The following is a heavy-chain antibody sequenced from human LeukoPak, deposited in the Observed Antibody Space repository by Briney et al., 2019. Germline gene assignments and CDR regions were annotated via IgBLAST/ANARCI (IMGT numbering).Heavy chain of an antibody. CDR3: AREYCSSTSCLGAFDI. CDR1: GFTFSSYA. CDR2: ISYDGSNK. D-gene: IGHD2-2*01. V-gene: IGHV3-30-3*01. J-gene: IGHJ3*02. Sequence: PGGSLRLSCAASGFTFSSYAMHWVRQAPGKGLEWVAVISYDGSNKYYADSVKGRFTISRDNSKNTLYLQMNSLRAEDTAVYYCAREYCSSTSCLGAFDIWGQGTMVTVSS.